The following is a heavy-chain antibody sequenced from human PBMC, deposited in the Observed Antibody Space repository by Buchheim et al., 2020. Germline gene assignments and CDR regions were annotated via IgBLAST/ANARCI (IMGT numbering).Heavy chain of an antibody. CDR3: ARGDDL. J-gene: IGHJ2*01. D-gene: IGHD3-16*01. CDR2: IIPVFGTL. V-gene: IGHV1-69*06. Sequence: QLVQSGAEVKRPGSSVKVSCRASGGTFSSAVIGWVRHAPGHGLEWMGGIIPVFGTLNYAQKFQGRLSLAADRSTSTVYMELSSLTSDDTAVYFCARGDDLWGRGTL. CDR1: GGTFSSAV.